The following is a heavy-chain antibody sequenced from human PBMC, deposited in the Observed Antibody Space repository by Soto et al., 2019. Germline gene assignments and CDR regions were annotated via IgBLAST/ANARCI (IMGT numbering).Heavy chain of an antibody. D-gene: IGHD2-15*01. CDR2: IYPGDSDT. CDR1: GYSFTSYW. Sequence: GESLKISCKGSGYSFTSYWIGWVRQMPGKGLEWMVIIYPGDSDTRYSPSFRGQVTISADKSISTAYLQWSSLKASDTAMYYCARLLGYCSGGSCQYYYYYGMDVWGQGTTVTVSS. V-gene: IGHV5-51*01. J-gene: IGHJ6*02. CDR3: ARLLGYCSGGSCQYYYYYGMDV.